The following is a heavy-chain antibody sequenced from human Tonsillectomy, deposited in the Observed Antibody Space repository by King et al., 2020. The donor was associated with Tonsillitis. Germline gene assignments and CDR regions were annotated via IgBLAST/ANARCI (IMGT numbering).Heavy chain of an antibody. V-gene: IGHV3-30*02. D-gene: IGHD3-22*01. J-gene: IGHJ4*02. CDR3: AKDPYYYDNSGYPYFDY. CDR2: IRYDGTNK. Sequence: VQLVESGGGVVQPGRSLRLSCAASGFTFSNYGMHWVRQAPGKGLEWVAFIRYDGTNKNYADSVKGRFTISRDNSTNTLYLQMNSLRAEDTAVYYCAKDPYYYDNSGYPYFDYWGQGTLVTVSS. CDR1: GFTFSNYG.